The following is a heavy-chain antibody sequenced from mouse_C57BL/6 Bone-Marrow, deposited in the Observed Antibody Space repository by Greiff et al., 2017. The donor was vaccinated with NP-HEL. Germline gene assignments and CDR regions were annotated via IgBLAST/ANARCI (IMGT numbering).Heavy chain of an antibody. CDR1: GFNIKDYY. V-gene: IGHV14-2*01. Sequence: EVQLQQSGAELVKPGASVKLSCTASGFNIKDYYMHWVKQRTVQGLEWIGRIDPEDGETKYAPKFQGKATITADTSSNKAYLQLSSLTSEDTAVYYCAFYYGSSLYFDYCGQGTTLSVSS. CDR3: AFYYGSSLYFDY. D-gene: IGHD1-1*01. J-gene: IGHJ2*01. CDR2: IDPEDGET.